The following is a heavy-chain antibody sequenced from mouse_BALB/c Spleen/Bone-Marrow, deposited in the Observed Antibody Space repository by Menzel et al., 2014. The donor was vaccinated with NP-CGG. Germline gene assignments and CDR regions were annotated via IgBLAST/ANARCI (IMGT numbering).Heavy chain of an antibody. CDR1: GFAFTDYY. Sequence: EVQGVESGGGLVQPGGSLRLSCATSGFAFTDYYMSWVRQPPGKALEWLGFIKNKANGYTTEYSASVKGRFTTSRDNSQSILYLQMNTLGAEDSATYYCARDDYYAMDYWGQGTSVTVSS. V-gene: IGHV7-3*02. CDR2: IKNKANGYTT. CDR3: ARDDYYAMDY. J-gene: IGHJ4*01.